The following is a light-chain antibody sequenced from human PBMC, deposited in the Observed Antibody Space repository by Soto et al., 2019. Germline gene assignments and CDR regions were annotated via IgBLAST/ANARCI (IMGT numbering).Light chain of an antibody. CDR3: QQYNNWPET. V-gene: IGKV3-15*01. J-gene: IGKJ1*01. Sequence: EIAMTQTPGTPSASPGERATLPCRASQSVSSNLAWYQQKPGQAPRLLIYGASTRATGIPARFSGSGSGTEFTLTISSLQSEDFAVYYCQQYNNWPETVGQGSKVDVK. CDR1: QSVSSN. CDR2: GAS.